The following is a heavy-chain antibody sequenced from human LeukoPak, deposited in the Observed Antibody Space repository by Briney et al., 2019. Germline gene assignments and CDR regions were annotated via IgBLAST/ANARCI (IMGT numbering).Heavy chain of an antibody. Sequence: SETLSLTCTVSGGSISSSSCYWGWIRQPPGKGLEWIGSIYYSGSTYYNPSLKSRVTISVDTSKNQFSLKLSSVTAADTAVYYCARHGMVRGVIITRIDYWGQGTLVTVSS. J-gene: IGHJ4*02. CDR3: ARHGMVRGVIITRIDY. CDR2: IYYSGST. V-gene: IGHV4-39*01. CDR1: GGSISSSSCY. D-gene: IGHD3-10*01.